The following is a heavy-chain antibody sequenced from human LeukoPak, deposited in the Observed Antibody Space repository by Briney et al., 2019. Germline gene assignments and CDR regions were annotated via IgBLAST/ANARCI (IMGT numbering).Heavy chain of an antibody. Sequence: GGSLRLSCAASGFTFSSYGMHWVRQAPGKGLEWVAVISYDGSNKYYADSVKGRLTISRDNSKNTLYLQMNSLRAEDTAVYYCAKDLYYYGSGSYYVFDYWGQGTLVTVSS. D-gene: IGHD3-10*01. CDR2: ISYDGSNK. CDR3: AKDLYYYGSGSYYVFDY. CDR1: GFTFSSYG. V-gene: IGHV3-30*18. J-gene: IGHJ4*02.